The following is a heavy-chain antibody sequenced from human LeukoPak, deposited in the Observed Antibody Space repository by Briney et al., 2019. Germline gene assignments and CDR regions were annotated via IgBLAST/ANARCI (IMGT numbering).Heavy chain of an antibody. V-gene: IGHV3-20*04. CDR2: INWNGGGT. CDR1: GFTFDDYG. D-gene: IGHD3-22*01. CDR3: VRAGNYYDSSGYDFDY. Sequence: GGSLRLSCAASGFTFDDYGMSWVRQAPGKGREWVSGINWNGGGTGYADSVKGRFPISRDNPKNSLYMQMNSLIAEGTALYYCVRAGNYYDSSGYDFDYWSVGTLVTVSS. J-gene: IGHJ4*02.